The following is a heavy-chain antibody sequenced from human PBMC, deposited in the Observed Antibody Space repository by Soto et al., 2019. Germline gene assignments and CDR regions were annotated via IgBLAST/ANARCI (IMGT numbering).Heavy chain of an antibody. J-gene: IGHJ4*02. D-gene: IGHD2-2*02. CDR1: GDSINTDDW. Sequence: SETLSLTCAVSGDSINTDDWWNWVRQSPGKGLEWIGEIYHGGNINYNPSLKSRVTISLDKSKNQLSLNLNYVTAADTAIYFWASSHHYTANRSFVYWHKGARISVAS. CDR2: IYHGGNI. CDR3: ASSHHYTANRSFVY. V-gene: IGHV4-4*02.